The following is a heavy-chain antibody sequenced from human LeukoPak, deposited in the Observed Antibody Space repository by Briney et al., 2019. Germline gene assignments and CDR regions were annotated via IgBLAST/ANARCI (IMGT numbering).Heavy chain of an antibody. CDR1: GFTFNSYG. CDR2: ISFDESNK. CDR3: AKHPGDFTGIVNYYYMDL. V-gene: IGHV3-30*18. Sequence: GGSLRLSCAASGFTFNSYGMHWVRQAPGKGLEWVAIISFDESNKYYADSVKGRFTISRDNSKNTLFLQMTSLRAEDTAVYYCAKHPGDFTGIVNYYYMDLWGKGTTVTISS. D-gene: IGHD1-26*01. J-gene: IGHJ6*03.